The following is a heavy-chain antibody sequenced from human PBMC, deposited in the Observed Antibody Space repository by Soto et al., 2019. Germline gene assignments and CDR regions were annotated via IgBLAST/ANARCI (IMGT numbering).Heavy chain of an antibody. Sequence: GGSLRLSCAASGFTFSSYSMNWVRQAPGKGLEWVSYISSSSSTIYYADSVKGRFTISRDNAKNSLYLQMNSLRDEDTAVYYCARPLYDFWSGYHRYDDWGQGTLVSVSS. J-gene: IGHJ4*02. V-gene: IGHV3-48*02. CDR1: GFTFSSYS. CDR2: ISSSSSTI. CDR3: ARPLYDFWSGYHRYDD. D-gene: IGHD3-3*01.